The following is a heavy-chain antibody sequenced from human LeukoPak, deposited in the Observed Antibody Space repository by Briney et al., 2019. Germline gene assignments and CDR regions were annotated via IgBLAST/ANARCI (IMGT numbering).Heavy chain of an antibody. CDR2: ISGSGGST. D-gene: IGHD6-19*01. Sequence: GGSLRLSCAASGFTFSSYAMSWVRQAPGKGLEWVSAISGSGGSTYYAGSVKGRFTISRDNSKNTLYLQMNSLRAEDTAVYYCAKDGGPYSSGWYADYWGQGTLVTVSS. V-gene: IGHV3-23*01. CDR3: AKDGGPYSSGWYADY. CDR1: GFTFSSYA. J-gene: IGHJ4*02.